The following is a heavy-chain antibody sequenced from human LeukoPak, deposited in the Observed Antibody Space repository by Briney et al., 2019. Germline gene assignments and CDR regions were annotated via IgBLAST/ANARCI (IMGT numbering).Heavy chain of an antibody. V-gene: IGHV4-38-2*02. Sequence: KSSETLSLTCTVSGYSISSGYYWSWIRQPPGKGLEWIGEINHSGSTNYNPSLKSRVTISVDTSKNQFSLKLSSVTAADTAVYYCARRYYDFWSGYYIYYYYYMDVWGKGTTVTVSS. CDR1: GYSISSGYY. CDR3: ARRYYDFWSGYYIYYYYYMDV. D-gene: IGHD3-3*01. CDR2: INHSGST. J-gene: IGHJ6*03.